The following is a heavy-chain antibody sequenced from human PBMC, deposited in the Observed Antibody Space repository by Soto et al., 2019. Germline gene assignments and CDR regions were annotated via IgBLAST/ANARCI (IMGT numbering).Heavy chain of an antibody. CDR1: GYSFTSFG. CDR3: HGYGY. D-gene: IGHD5-12*01. CDR2: ISAYNGTT. Sequence: VPAEVSCEACGYSFTSFGISWVRQAPGQGLEWMGWISAYNGTTFYTDSVKGRFTISRDNSKNTLYLQMNSLRAEDTAVYYCHGYGYWGQGTPVPVSS. J-gene: IGHJ4*02. V-gene: IGHV1-18*01.